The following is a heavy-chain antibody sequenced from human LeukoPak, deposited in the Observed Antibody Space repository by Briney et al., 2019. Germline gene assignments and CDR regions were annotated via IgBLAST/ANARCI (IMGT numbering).Heavy chain of an antibody. CDR3: HYYGSGSYSVMIDY. Sequence: PGGSLRLSCAASGFTFSSYEMNWVRQAPGKGLEWVSYISSSGSTIYYADSVKGRFTISGDNAKNSLYLQMNSLRAEDTAVYYCHYYGSGSYSVMIDYWGQGTLVTVSS. CDR1: GFTFSSYE. J-gene: IGHJ4*02. CDR2: ISSSGSTI. V-gene: IGHV3-48*03. D-gene: IGHD3-10*01.